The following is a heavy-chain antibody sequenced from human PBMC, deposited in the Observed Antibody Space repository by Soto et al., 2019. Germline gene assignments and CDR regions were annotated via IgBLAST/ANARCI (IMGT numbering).Heavy chain of an antibody. D-gene: IGHD3-9*01. Sequence: QVQLVQSGAEVKKPGSSVKVSCKASGGTFSSYAISWVRQAPGQGLGWMGGIIPIFGTANYAQKFQGRVTITADESTSTAYMELSSLRSEDTAVYYCARSLYYDILTGYYTDPKYYYYGMDVWGQGTTVTVSS. V-gene: IGHV1-69*01. CDR3: ARSLYYDILTGYYTDPKYYYYGMDV. CDR1: GGTFSSYA. CDR2: IIPIFGTA. J-gene: IGHJ6*02.